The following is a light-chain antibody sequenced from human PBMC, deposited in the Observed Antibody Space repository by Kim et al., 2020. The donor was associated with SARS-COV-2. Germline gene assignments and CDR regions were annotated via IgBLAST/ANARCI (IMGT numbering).Light chain of an antibody. CDR3: QAWDSSTASYV. CDR1: KLGDKY. CDR2: QDS. Sequence: PGQTASITCAGDKLGDKYACWYQQKPGQSPVLVIYQDSKRPSGIPERFSGSNSGNTATLTISGTQAMDEADYYCQAWDSSTASYVFGTGTKVTVL. J-gene: IGLJ1*01. V-gene: IGLV3-1*01.